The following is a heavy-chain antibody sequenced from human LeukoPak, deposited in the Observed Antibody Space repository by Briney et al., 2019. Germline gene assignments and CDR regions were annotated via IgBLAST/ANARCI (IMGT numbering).Heavy chain of an antibody. CDR2: ICSSGNS. D-gene: IGHD2/OR15-2a*01. V-gene: IGHV4-59*01. CDR3: ARDSSNVAVD. J-gene: IGHJ4*02. CDR1: DGSISSYC. Sequence: SETLSLSCTVSDGSISSYCWSWIRQPPGKGLEWIGYICSSGNSNYNPSLNSRVSMAIDTSKNQFTLRLSSVTAADTAIYYCARDSSNVAVDWGQGTLVTVSP.